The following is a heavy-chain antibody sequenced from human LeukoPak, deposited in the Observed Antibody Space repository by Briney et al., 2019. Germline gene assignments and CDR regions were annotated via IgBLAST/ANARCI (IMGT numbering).Heavy chain of an antibody. J-gene: IGHJ4*02. CDR3: AQGAAYDILTGYVTRFDY. Sequence: GGSLRLSCAASGFTFSSYGMHWVRQAPGKGLEWVAVISYDGSNKYYADSVKGRFTISRDNSKNTLYLQMNSLRAEDTAVYYCAQGAAYDILTGYVTRFDYWGQGTLVTVSS. D-gene: IGHD3-9*01. CDR2: ISYDGSNK. CDR1: GFTFSSYG. V-gene: IGHV3-30*18.